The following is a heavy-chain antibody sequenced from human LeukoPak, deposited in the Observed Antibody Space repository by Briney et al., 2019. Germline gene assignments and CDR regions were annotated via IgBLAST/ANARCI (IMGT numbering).Heavy chain of an antibody. CDR2: IYPGDSDT. V-gene: IGHV5-51*01. D-gene: IGHD2-2*01. CDR3: ASQYCSSTSCHYGTFDS. Sequence: GGSLQISCQGAGSIFTSYWIGWGRPLPGKGEEWMGIIYPGDSDTRYSPSFEGQVTISADKSISTAYLQWSSLKASDTAMYYCASQYCSSTSCHYGTFDSWGQGTLVTVSS. CDR1: GSIFTSYW. J-gene: IGHJ4*02.